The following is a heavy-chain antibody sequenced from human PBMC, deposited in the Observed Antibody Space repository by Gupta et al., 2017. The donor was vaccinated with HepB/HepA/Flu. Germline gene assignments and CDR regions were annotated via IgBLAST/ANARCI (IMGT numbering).Heavy chain of an antibody. CDR1: GFTFSSYA. J-gene: IGHJ4*02. V-gene: IGHV3-23*01. CDR3: AKTVDWIYFDY. CDR2: ISGSGGSK. D-gene: IGHD5-12*01. Sequence: EVQLLESGGGLVQPGGSLRLSCAASGFTFSSYAMSWVRQTPGKGLEWVSTISGSGGSKYYADSVKGRFTISRDNSKNTLYLQMNSLRAEDTAVYYCAKTVDWIYFDYWGQGTLVTVSS.